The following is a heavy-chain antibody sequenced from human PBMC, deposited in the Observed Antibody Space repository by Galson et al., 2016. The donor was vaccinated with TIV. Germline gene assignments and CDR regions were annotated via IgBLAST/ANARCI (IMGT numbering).Heavy chain of an antibody. V-gene: IGHV1-69*13. CDR3: AKDRNTAMDTYHYYYGMDV. Sequence: SVKVSCKASGDTFSTYPFNWVRQAPGQGLEWVGGFIPLFGTANYAQKFQGRVTITADEPTSTLYMEVSSLRSEDTAVYYCAKDRNTAMDTYHYYYGMDVRGQGTTVIASS. CDR2: FIPLFGTA. CDR1: GDTFSTYP. J-gene: IGHJ6*02. D-gene: IGHD5-18*01.